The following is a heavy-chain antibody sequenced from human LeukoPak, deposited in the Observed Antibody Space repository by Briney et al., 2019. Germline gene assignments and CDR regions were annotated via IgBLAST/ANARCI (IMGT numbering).Heavy chain of an antibody. D-gene: IGHD3-10*01. CDR2: FDPEDGET. Sequence: ASVKVSCKVSGYTLTELSMHWVRQAPGKGLEWMGGFDPEDGETIYAQKIQGRVTMTEDTSTATAYMELSSLRSEDTAVYYCATGIDYYGSGSYEFDYWGQGTLVTVSS. J-gene: IGHJ4*02. V-gene: IGHV1-24*01. CDR3: ATGIDYYGSGSYEFDY. CDR1: GYTLTELS.